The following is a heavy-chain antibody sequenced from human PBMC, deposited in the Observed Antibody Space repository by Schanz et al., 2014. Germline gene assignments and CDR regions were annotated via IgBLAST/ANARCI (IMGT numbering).Heavy chain of an antibody. J-gene: IGHJ6*02. CDR1: GYTFTSYG. CDR3: ARGPSQGYSYGHNIGAYYYGMDV. D-gene: IGHD5-18*01. Sequence: QVQLVQSGAEVKKPGASVKVSCKASGYTFTSYGINWVRQAPGQGLEWMGWINVGNGNMKYSQKFQGRVTITADKSTSTASMELSSLRSEDTAVYYCARGPSQGYSYGHNIGAYYYGMDVWGQGTTVTVSS. CDR2: INVGNGNM. V-gene: IGHV1-18*01.